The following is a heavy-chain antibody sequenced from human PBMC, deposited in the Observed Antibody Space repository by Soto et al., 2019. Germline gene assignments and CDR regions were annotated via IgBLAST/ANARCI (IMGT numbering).Heavy chain of an antibody. Sequence: GGSLRLCCAACGFTFCGYGMTWVRQSLGKGLEWVADIKQDGSERYNVDSVKGRFTLSRDNAKNSMSLQMNNLRVEDTAVYYCVRDGGSRLDFWGQGTQVTVSS. CDR3: VRDGGSRLDF. D-gene: IGHD2-15*01. V-gene: IGHV3-7*05. J-gene: IGHJ4*02. CDR2: IKQDGSER. CDR1: GFTFCGYG.